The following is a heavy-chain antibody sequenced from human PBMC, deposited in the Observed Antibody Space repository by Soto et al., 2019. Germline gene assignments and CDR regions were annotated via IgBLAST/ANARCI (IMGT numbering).Heavy chain of an antibody. J-gene: IGHJ4*02. V-gene: IGHV3-30*04. CDR2: TSYDENYK. D-gene: IGHD6-6*01. Sequence: QVQLVESGGGVVQPGRSLRLSCAASGFTFSGYAMHWVRQAPGKGLEWVAATSYDENYKYYADSVKGRFTISRDNSKNSLFLQMNGLRTEDTAVYYCARQGGSSGIWYFDYWGQGSLVTVSS. CDR3: ARQGGSSGIWYFDY. CDR1: GFTFSGYA.